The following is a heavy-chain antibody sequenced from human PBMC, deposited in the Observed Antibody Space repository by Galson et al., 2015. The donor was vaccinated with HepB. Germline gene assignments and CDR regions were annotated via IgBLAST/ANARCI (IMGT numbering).Heavy chain of an antibody. Sequence: SLRLSCAASGFTFSDYYMSWIRQAPGKGLEWVSYISSSSSYTNYADSVKGRFTISRDNAKNSLYLQMNSLRAEDTAVYYCARVEYYDAGDYWGQGTLVTVSS. D-gene: IGHD3-22*01. V-gene: IGHV3-11*06. J-gene: IGHJ4*02. CDR1: GFTFSDYY. CDR3: ARVEYYDAGDY. CDR2: ISSSSSYT.